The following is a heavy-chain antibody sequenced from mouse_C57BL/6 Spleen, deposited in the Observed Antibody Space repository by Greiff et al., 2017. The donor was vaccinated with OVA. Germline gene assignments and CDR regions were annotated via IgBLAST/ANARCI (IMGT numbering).Heavy chain of an antibody. V-gene: IGHV1-55*01. D-gene: IGHD4-1*02. CDR1: GYTFTSYW. CDR3: ARPTGTGCYAMDY. J-gene: IGHJ4*01. Sequence: QVQLQQSGAELVKPGASVKMSCKASGYTFTSYWITWVKQRPGQGLEWIGDIYPGSGSTNYNEKFKSKATLTVDTSSSTAYMQLSSLTSEDSAVYYCARPTGTGCYAMDYWGQGTSVTVSS. CDR2: IYPGSGST.